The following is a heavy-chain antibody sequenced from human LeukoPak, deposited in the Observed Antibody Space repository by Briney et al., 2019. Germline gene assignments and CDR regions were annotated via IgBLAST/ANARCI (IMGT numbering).Heavy chain of an antibody. CDR1: GFTFSTYA. Sequence: GGSLRLSCAASGFTFSTYAMSWVRQAPGKGLEWVSSTSGSGGSTYYADSVKGRFTISRDNSKNTLYLQMNSLRADDTAVYYCAKHIRKTGTAWDDWGQGTLVSVSS. CDR2: TSGSGGST. V-gene: IGHV3-23*01. D-gene: IGHD1-1*01. CDR3: AKHIRKTGTAWDD. J-gene: IGHJ4*02.